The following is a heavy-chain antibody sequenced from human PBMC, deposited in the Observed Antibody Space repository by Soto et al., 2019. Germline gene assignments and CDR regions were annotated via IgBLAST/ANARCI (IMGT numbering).Heavy chain of an antibody. CDR1: GFTFSSYG. CDR3: EKDLYYYDSSGYYDY. V-gene: IGHV3-30*18. Sequence: GGSLRLSCAASGFTFSSYGMHWVRQAPGKGLEWVAVISYDGSNKYYADSVKGRFTISRDNSKNTLYLQMNSLRAEDTAVYYCEKDLYYYDSSGYYDYWGQGTLVTVSS. D-gene: IGHD3-22*01. CDR2: ISYDGSNK. J-gene: IGHJ4*02.